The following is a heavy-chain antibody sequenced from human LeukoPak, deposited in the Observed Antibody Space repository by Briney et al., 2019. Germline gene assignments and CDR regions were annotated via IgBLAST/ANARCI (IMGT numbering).Heavy chain of an antibody. D-gene: IGHD4-4*01. J-gene: IGHJ4*02. CDR2: INHDGSVK. Sequence: GGSLRLSCVASGFTFSSSWMAWVRQAPGKGLQWVANINHDGSVKDYVGSVKGRFAISRDNAQNSFYLQMNSLETDDTAVYYCAKDSYSKGDYWGQGTLVTVSS. CDR3: AKDSYSKGDY. V-gene: IGHV3-7*01. CDR1: GFTFSSSW.